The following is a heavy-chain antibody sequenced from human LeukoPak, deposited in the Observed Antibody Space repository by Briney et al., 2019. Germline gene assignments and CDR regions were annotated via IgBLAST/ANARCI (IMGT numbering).Heavy chain of an antibody. CDR1: GFTFGSYA. CDR3: ARSMGLRQFQH. V-gene: IGHV3-23*01. D-gene: IGHD5-12*01. Sequence: PGRSLRLSCAASGFTFGSYAMSWVRQAPGKGLEWVSVISGSGGSTYYADSVKGRFTISRDNAKNSLYLQMNSLRAEDTAVYYCARSMGLRQFQHWGQGTLVTVSS. CDR2: ISGSGGST. J-gene: IGHJ1*01.